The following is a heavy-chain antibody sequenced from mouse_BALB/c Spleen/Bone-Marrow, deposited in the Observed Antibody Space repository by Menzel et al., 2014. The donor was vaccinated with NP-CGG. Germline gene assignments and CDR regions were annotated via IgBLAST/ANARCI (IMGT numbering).Heavy chain of an antibody. V-gene: IGHV1S81*02. CDR2: INPSNGGT. Sequence: QVQLKESGAELVKPGASVKLSCKASGYTFTSYYTYWVKQRPGQGLEWIGEINPSNGGTNFNEKFKSKATLTVDKSSNTAYVQLSSLTSEDSAVYHCTRSNYGYWFFDVWGAGTTVTVSS. CDR1: GYTFTSYY. J-gene: IGHJ1*01. D-gene: IGHD1-1*01. CDR3: TRSNYGYWFFDV.